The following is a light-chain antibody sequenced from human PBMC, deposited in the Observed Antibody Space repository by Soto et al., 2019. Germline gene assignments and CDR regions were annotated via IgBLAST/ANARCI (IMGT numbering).Light chain of an antibody. CDR1: QSISRW. V-gene: IGKV1-5*01. CDR2: DAS. Sequence: DIPMTQSPSTLSASVGDRVTITCRASQSISRWLAWYQQKPGKAPKALIYDASTSRSGVPSRFSGGGSGTEFTLTISSLQPDDFATYYCQQYNTYSTFGQGTRLEIK. J-gene: IGKJ5*01. CDR3: QQYNTYST.